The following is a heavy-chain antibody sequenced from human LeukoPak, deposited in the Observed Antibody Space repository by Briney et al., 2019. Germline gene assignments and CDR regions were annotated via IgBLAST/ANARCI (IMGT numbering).Heavy chain of an antibody. Sequence: PGGSLRLSCAASGFTFSSYSMNWVRQAPGKGLEWVGFIRSKAYGGTTEYAASVKGRFTISRDDSKSIAYLQMNSLKTEDTAVYYCTRVYYYDSSGYYYDWFDPWGQGTLVTVSS. D-gene: IGHD3-22*01. CDR1: GFTFSSYS. J-gene: IGHJ5*02. V-gene: IGHV3-49*04. CDR2: IRSKAYGGTT. CDR3: TRVYYYDSSGYYYDWFDP.